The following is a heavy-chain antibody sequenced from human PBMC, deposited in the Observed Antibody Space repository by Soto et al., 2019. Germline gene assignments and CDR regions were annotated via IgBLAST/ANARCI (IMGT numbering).Heavy chain of an antibody. J-gene: IGHJ5*02. CDR3: ARGRNTYYYGSGSRYTFDP. Sequence: PSETLSLTCAVYGGSFSGYYWSWIRQPPGKGLEWIGEINHSGSTNYNPSLKSRVTISVDTSKNQFSLKLSSVTAADTAVYYCARGRNTYYYGSGSRYTFDPWGQGTLVTVSS. D-gene: IGHD3-10*01. CDR1: GGSFSGYY. V-gene: IGHV4-34*01. CDR2: INHSGST.